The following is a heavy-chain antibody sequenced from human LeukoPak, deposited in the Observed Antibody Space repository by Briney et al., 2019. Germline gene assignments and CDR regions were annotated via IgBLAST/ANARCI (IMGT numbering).Heavy chain of an antibody. V-gene: IGHV3-23*01. CDR1: GFTVSSNY. Sequence: GGSLRLSCAASGFTVSSNYMSWVRQAPGKGLEWVSAISGSGGSTYYADSVKGRFTISRDNSKNTLYLQMNSLRAEDTAVYYCAKDSSGSFDYWGQGTLVTVSS. CDR3: AKDSSGSFDY. D-gene: IGHD6-19*01. J-gene: IGHJ4*02. CDR2: ISGSGGST.